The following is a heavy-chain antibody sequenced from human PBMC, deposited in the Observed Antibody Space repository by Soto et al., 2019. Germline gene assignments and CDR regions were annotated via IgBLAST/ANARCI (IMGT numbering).Heavy chain of an antibody. V-gene: IGHV1-69*06. J-gene: IGHJ4*02. CDR2: IIPIFGTA. CDR1: GGTFSSYA. CDR3: ARDEPGYSYGYGNY. D-gene: IGHD5-18*01. Sequence: ASVKVSCKASGGTFSSYAISWVRQAPGQGLEWMGGIIPIFGTANYAQKFQGRVTITADKSTSTAHMELSSLRSEDTAVYYCARDEPGYSYGYGNYWGQGTLVTVSS.